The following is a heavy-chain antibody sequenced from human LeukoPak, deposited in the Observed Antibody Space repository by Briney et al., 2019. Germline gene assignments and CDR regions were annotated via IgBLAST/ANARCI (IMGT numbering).Heavy chain of an antibody. Sequence: PGGSLRLSCAASGFTFSKYWMLWDRPAPGKGLESVSRINTDGTVTTYADTVKGRFTVPRDNADNTMFLQMNSVRDEDTAVYYCATKQWLAPPPDSWGQGTPVTVSS. D-gene: IGHD6-19*01. J-gene: IGHJ4*02. CDR1: GFTFSKYW. CDR2: INTDGTVT. V-gene: IGHV3-74*01. CDR3: ATKQWLAPPPDS.